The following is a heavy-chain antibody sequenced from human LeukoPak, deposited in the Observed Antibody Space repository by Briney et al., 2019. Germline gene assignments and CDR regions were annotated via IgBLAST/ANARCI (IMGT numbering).Heavy chain of an antibody. CDR3: AKDTVSSGGHTGIDY. CDR2: ISWDGGKT. J-gene: IGHJ4*02. CDR1: GFPFDDYA. Sequence: AGGSLRLSCAASGFPFDDYAMHWVRQAPGKGLEWVSVISWDGGKTYYADSVKGRFTISRDNNKNSLYLQMNSLRVEDTALYYCAKDTVSSGGHTGIDYWGQGTLVTVSS. D-gene: IGHD6-19*01. V-gene: IGHV3-43D*03.